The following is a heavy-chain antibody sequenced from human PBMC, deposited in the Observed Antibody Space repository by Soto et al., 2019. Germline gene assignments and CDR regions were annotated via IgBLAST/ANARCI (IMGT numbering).Heavy chain of an antibody. CDR2: INYSGNT. D-gene: IGHD3-10*01. CDR1: GGSISQYY. V-gene: IGHV4-59*01. CDR3: ARPGKFGEAFAFDI. Sequence: KPSETLSLTCIVSGGSISQYYWSWIRQPPGRGLEWIGHINYSGNTKYNSSLKSRVAISVDTSKNHLSLKMRSLTAADTAAYYCARPGKFGEAFAFDIWGLGTMVTVSS. J-gene: IGHJ3*02.